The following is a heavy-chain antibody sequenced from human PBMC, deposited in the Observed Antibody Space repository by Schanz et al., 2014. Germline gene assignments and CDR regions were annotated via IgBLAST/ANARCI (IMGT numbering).Heavy chain of an antibody. CDR1: GFTFSSHW. Sequence: EVQLVQSGGGLVQPGGSLRLSCAASGFTFSSHWMHWVRQDPGKGLVWVARINSVGSNTDYADSVTGRFTISRDNAKNSLYLEMNSLRAEDTALYYCAKYRGYYRVSGSYRELEYWGQGTLVTVSS. CDR3: AKYRGYYRVSGSYRELEY. J-gene: IGHJ4*02. D-gene: IGHD3-10*01. CDR2: INSVGSNT. V-gene: IGHV3-74*01.